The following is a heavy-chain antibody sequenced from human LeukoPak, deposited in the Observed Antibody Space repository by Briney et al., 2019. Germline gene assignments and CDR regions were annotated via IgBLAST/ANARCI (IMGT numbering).Heavy chain of an antibody. Sequence: GGSLKISCKGSGYSFTSYWIIWVRQMPGKGLEWMGIIYPGDSDTRYSPSFQGQVTISADKSISTAYLQWSSLKASDTAMYYCARPYRLGSGYYPPDYWGQGTLVTVSS. J-gene: IGHJ4*02. CDR1: GYSFTSYW. CDR2: IYPGDSDT. V-gene: IGHV5-51*01. CDR3: ARPYRLGSGYYPPDY. D-gene: IGHD3-22*01.